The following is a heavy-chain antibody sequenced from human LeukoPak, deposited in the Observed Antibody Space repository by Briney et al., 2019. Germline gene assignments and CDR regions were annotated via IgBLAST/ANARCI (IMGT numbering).Heavy chain of an antibody. CDR1: GFTFSSFW. CDR3: AKELYGNPSGY. J-gene: IGHJ4*02. Sequence: GGSLRLSCAASGFTFSSFWMNWVRQAPGKGLEWVSAISGDGGTISYAASVRGRFTIPRDNAKNTLFLQMSSLRAGDTALYYCAKELYGNPSGYWGQGTRVTVSS. D-gene: IGHD2-8*01. V-gene: IGHV3-23*01. CDR2: ISGDGGTI.